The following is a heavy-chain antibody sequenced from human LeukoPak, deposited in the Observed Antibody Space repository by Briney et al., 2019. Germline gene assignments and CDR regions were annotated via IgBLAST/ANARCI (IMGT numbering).Heavy chain of an antibody. Sequence: SETLSLTCTVSGGSVSSGDYYWSWIRQPPGKGLEWIGYMYYSGSTYYNPSLKSRVTISEDTSKNQFSLKLSSVTAADTAVYYCARVSGGPDYWGQGTLVTVSS. CDR1: GGSVSSGDYY. J-gene: IGHJ4*02. D-gene: IGHD2-15*01. CDR2: MYYSGST. V-gene: IGHV4-30-4*01. CDR3: ARVSGGPDY.